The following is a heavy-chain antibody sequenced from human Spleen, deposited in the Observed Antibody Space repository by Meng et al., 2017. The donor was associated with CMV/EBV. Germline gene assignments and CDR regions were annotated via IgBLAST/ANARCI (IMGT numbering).Heavy chain of an antibody. D-gene: IGHD1-14*01. V-gene: IGHV4-59*01. Sequence: GSLRLSCTVSGASISSSYWSWIRQPPGEGLEWIGHIYYTGSTSYNPSLKGRVTTSLDTSKSQFSLRLTSVTAADTAVYYCAGRNLYFYGMDVWGQGTTVTVSS. CDR3: AGRNLYFYGMDV. J-gene: IGHJ6*02. CDR2: IYYTGST. CDR1: GASISSSY.